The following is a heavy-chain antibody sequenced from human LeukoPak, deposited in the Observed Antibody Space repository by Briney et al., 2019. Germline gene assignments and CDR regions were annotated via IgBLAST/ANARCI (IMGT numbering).Heavy chain of an antibody. CDR2: IYNSGST. CDR1: GGSISSYY. J-gene: IGHJ6*03. V-gene: IGHV4-59*01. Sequence: SETLSLTCTVSGGSISSYYWGWVRQPPGKGLEWVGYIYNSGSTNYNPSLKSRVTISVDTSKNQFSLKLSSVTAADTAVYYCARVRDYYYYMDVWGKGTTVTVSS. CDR3: ARVRDYYYYMDV.